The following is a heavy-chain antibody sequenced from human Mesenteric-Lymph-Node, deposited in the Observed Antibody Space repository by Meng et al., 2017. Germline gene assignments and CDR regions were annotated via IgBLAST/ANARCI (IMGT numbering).Heavy chain of an antibody. CDR1: GFTFSSYA. J-gene: IGHJ4*02. Sequence: GESLKISCAASGFTFSSYAMHWVRQAPGKGLEWVAVIWSDGYNKYYADSVKGRFTISRDNSKNMVYVQMNSLRAEDTAVYYCAVTIAVAGTIDYWGQGTLVTVSS. CDR2: IWSDGYNK. CDR3: AVTIAVAGTIDY. D-gene: IGHD6-13*01. V-gene: IGHV3-33*01.